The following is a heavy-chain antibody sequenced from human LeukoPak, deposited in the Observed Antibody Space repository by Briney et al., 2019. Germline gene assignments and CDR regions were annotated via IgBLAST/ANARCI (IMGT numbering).Heavy chain of an antibody. Sequence: ASVKVSCKASGSTFSSYGISWVRRAPGQGLEWMGWISAYNGNTNYRQKLQGRVTLTTATSTSTAYMDLRSLRSDDTAIYYCARDSPDGSGTYYNDSPDYWGQGTLVTVSS. D-gene: IGHD3-10*01. CDR1: GSTFSSYG. CDR3: ARDSPDGSGTYYNDSPDY. J-gene: IGHJ4*02. V-gene: IGHV1-18*01. CDR2: ISAYNGNT.